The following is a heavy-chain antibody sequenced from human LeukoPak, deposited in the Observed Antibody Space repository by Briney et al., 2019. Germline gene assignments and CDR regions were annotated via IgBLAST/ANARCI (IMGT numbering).Heavy chain of an antibody. J-gene: IGHJ4*02. CDR2: ISGSGGST. CDR3: AKVPSSGWYYFDY. V-gene: IGHV3-23*01. Sequence: ETLSLTCTVSGYSISSGYYWGWVRQAPGKGLEWVSAISGSGGSTYYADSVKGRFTISRDNSKNTLYLQMNSLRAEDTAVYYCAKVPSSGWYYFDYWGQGTLVTVSS. CDR1: GYSISSGYY. D-gene: IGHD6-19*01.